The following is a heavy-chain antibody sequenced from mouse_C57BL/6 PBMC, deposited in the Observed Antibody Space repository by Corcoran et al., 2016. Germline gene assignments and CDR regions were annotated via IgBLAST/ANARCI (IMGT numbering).Heavy chain of an antibody. Sequence: EGQLQQSGPELVKPGASVRMSCKASGYTFTDSYMHWVKQSHGKSLAWIGYIYPNNGGNGYNQKFKGKSTLTVAKSSSTAYMELRSLTSEDSAVYYCARSGDVGFAYWGQGTLVTVSA. CDR2: IYPNNGGN. D-gene: IGHD3-1*01. CDR1: GYTFTDSY. J-gene: IGHJ3*01. V-gene: IGHV1-34*01. CDR3: ARSGDVGFAY.